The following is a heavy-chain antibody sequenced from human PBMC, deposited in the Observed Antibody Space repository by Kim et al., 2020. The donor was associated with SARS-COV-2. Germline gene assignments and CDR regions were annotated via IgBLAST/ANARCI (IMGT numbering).Heavy chain of an antibody. J-gene: IGHJ3*02. V-gene: IGHV3-53*04. Sequence: GGSLRLSCAASGFTVSSNYMSWVRQAPGKGLEWVSVIYSGGSTYYADSVKGRFTISSHNSKNTMYLQMNSLRAEDTAVYFCARGVYDVFDIWGQGTLVT. CDR3: ARGVYDVFDI. CDR2: IYSGGST. CDR1: GFTVSSNY. D-gene: IGHD6-13*01.